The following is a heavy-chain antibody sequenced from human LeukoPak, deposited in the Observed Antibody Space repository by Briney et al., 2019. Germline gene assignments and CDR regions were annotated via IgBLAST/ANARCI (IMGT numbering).Heavy chain of an antibody. CDR2: IKQDGSEK. J-gene: IGHJ5*02. D-gene: IGHD3-22*01. CDR3: ARGPDSSGYYHVWFDP. V-gene: IGHV3-7*01. Sequence: GGSLRLSCAASGFTSSSYWMSWVRQASGKGLEWVANIKQDGSEKYYVDSVKGRFTISRDNAKNSLYLQMNSLRAEDTAVYYCARGPDSSGYYHVWFDPWGQGTLVTVSS. CDR1: GFTSSSYW.